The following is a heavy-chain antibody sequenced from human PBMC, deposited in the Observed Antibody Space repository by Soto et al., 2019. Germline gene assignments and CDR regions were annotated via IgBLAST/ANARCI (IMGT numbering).Heavy chain of an antibody. Sequence: GGSLRLSCAASGFTVSSFYMTWVRQAPGKGLQWVAVISSGGSTYYADSVKGRFTISRDNSKNTLYLEMNSLRAEDTAVYYCARDTFGGAYDFLHGGQGTLVTVSS. CDR2: ISSGGST. J-gene: IGHJ4*02. CDR1: GFTVSSFY. CDR3: ARDTFGGAYDFLH. V-gene: IGHV3-66*01. D-gene: IGHD3-3*01.